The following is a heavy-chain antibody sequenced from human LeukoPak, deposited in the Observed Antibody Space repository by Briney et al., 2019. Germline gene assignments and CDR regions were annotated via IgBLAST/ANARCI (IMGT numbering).Heavy chain of an antibody. CDR1: GYTFTSYG. CDR3: ARVGLRYYDSSGYLIGAFDI. CDR2: ISAYNGNT. J-gene: IGHJ3*02. Sequence: ASVKVSCKASGYTFTSYGISWVRQAPGQGLEWMGWISAYNGNTNYAQKLQGRVTMTTDTSTSTAYMELRSLRSDDTAVYYCARVGLRYYDSSGYLIGAFDIGGQGTMVTVS. D-gene: IGHD3-22*01. V-gene: IGHV1-18*01.